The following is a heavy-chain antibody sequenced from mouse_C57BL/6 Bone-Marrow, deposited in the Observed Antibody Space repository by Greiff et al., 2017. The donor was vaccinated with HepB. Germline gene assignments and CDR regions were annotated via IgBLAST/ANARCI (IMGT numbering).Heavy chain of an antibody. Sequence: EVQVVESGGGLVKPGGSLKLSCAASGFTFSSYAMSWVRQTPEKRLEWVATISDGGSYTYYPDNVKGRFTISRDNAKNNLYLQMSHLKSEDTAMYYCASPEGSWFAYWGQGTLVTVSA. CDR2: ISDGGSYT. CDR1: GFTFSSYA. V-gene: IGHV5-4*01. J-gene: IGHJ3*01. CDR3: ASPEGSWFAY.